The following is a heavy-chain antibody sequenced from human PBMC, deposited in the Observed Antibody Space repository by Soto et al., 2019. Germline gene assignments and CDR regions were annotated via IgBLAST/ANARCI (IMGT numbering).Heavy chain of an antibody. CDR2: IIPIFGTT. V-gene: IGHV1-69*01. CDR1: GGTFSNSG. CDR3: ASDRGGGSYRFFDY. Sequence: VKVSCKASGGTFSNSGISWVRQAPGQGLEWMGGIIPIFGTTNYAQKLQGRITIIADESTSTVYMELSSLRSDDTAVYYCASDRGGGSYRFFDYCGQGTLVTVSS. D-gene: IGHD1-26*01. J-gene: IGHJ4*02.